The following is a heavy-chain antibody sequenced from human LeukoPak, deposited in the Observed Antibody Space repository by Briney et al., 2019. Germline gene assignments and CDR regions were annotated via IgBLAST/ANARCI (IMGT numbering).Heavy chain of an antibody. CDR1: GFTFSSYW. V-gene: IGHV3-7*01. J-gene: IGHJ4*02. Sequence: GGSLRLSCAASGFTFSSYWMSWVRQAPGKGLEWVANIKQDGSEKYYVDSVKGRFTISRDNAKNSLYLQMNSLRAEDTAVYYCAREGYCSSTSCYGGLDYWGQGTLVTVSS. D-gene: IGHD2-2*01. CDR2: IKQDGSEK. CDR3: AREGYCSSTSCYGGLDY.